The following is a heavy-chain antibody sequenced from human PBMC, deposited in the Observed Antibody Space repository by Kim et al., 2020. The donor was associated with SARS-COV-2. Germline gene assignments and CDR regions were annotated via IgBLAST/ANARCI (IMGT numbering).Heavy chain of an antibody. CDR3: ATLWFGDYGMDV. CDR1: GFIFSSYS. V-gene: IGHV3-21*01. CDR2: IRSSSSYI. Sequence: GGSLSLSCAASGFIFSSYSMNWVRQAPGKGLEWVSSIRSSSSYIYYADSVKGRFTISRDNAKNSLYLQMNSLRAEDTAVYYCATLWFGDYGMDVWGQGTTGTVSS. D-gene: IGHD3-10*01. J-gene: IGHJ6*02.